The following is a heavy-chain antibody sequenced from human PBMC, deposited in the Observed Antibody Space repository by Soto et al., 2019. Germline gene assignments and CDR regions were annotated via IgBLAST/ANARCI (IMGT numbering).Heavy chain of an antibody. D-gene: IGHD2-15*01. CDR3: ARVAVAARPRWYNWFDP. CDR1: GYTFTDYD. CDR2: MNPNSGET. J-gene: IGHJ5*02. Sequence: QEQLVQSGAEVKKPGASVKVSCKTSGYTFTDYDINWVRQATGQGLEWIGWMNPNSGETGYAQKFQGRVTMTRSASLSTAYLELSSLRSEDKAVYYCARVAVAARPRWYNWFDPWGQGTLVTVSS. V-gene: IGHV1-8*01.